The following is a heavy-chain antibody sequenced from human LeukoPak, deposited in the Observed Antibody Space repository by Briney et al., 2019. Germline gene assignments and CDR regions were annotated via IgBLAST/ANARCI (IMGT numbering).Heavy chain of an antibody. V-gene: IGHV4-59*01. CDR1: GGSISSYY. Sequence: PSETLFLTCTVSGGSISSYYWSWIRQPPGKGLEWIGYIYYSGSTNYNPSLKSRVTISVDTSKNQFSLKLSSVTAADTAVYYCARGANGVWKYYYYYYMDVWGKGTTVTVSS. CDR3: ARGANGVWKYYYYYYMDV. D-gene: IGHD2-8*01. CDR2: IYYSGST. J-gene: IGHJ6*03.